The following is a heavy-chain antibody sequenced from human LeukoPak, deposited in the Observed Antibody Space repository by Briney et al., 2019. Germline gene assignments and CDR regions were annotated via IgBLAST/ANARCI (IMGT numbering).Heavy chain of an antibody. CDR1: NGSISSHY. J-gene: IGHJ6*03. V-gene: IGHV4-59*11. Sequence: PSGTLSLTCTVSNGSISSHYWSWIRQPPGQGLEWIGYIYYSGSTNYNPSLKSRVTISVDTSKNQFSLRLSSVTAADTAVYYCAREYDSSGYYQNYYYYYMDVWGKGTTVTVSS. CDR3: AREYDSSGYYQNYYYYYMDV. D-gene: IGHD3-22*01. CDR2: IYYSGST.